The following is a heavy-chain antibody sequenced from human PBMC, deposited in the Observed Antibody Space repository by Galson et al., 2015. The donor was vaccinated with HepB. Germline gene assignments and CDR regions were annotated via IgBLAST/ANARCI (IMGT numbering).Heavy chain of an antibody. CDR3: ARVRVVFAMDNWFDP. Sequence: SLRLSCAASGFTFNKYSMNWVRQAPGKGLEWVSGISSSSSYIYYADSVKGRFTISRDNAKNSLYLQMNSLRAEDTAVYYCARVRVVFAMDNWFDPWGQGTLVTVSS. J-gene: IGHJ5*02. D-gene: IGHD2-21*01. CDR1: GFTFNKYS. V-gene: IGHV3-21*01. CDR2: ISSSSSYI.